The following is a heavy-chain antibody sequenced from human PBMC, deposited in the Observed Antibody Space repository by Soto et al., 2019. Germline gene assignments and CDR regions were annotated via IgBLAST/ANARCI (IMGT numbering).Heavy chain of an antibody. Sequence: SDTLSLTCTVSGGSISSYYWSWIRQPAGKGLEWIGRIYTSGSTNYNPSLKSRVTMSVDTSKNQFSLKLSSVTAADTAVYYCARGGYSYGYVSYYYGLDVWGQGTTVTVAS. V-gene: IGHV4-4*07. CDR1: GGSISSYY. D-gene: IGHD5-18*01. CDR2: IYTSGST. CDR3: ARGGYSYGYVSYYYGLDV. J-gene: IGHJ6*02.